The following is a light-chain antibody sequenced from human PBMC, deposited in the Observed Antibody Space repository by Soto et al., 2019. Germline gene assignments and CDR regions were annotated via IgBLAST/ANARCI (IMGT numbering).Light chain of an antibody. CDR2: GAS. Sequence: EIVLTRFPGTGCVFQGKRATLSWRVCHSVSSSYLAWYQQKPGQAPRLLIYGASSRATGIPARFSGSGSGTDFTLTISSLQSEDVATYYCQKYNSAPWTFGQGTKVDIK. CDR1: HSVSSSY. J-gene: IGKJ1*01. CDR3: QKYNSAPWT. V-gene: IGKV3-20*01.